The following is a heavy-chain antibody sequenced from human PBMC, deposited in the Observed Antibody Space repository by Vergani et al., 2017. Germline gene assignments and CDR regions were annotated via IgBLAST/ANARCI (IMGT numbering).Heavy chain of an antibody. CDR1: GGSISSGGYY. D-gene: IGHD3-10*01. J-gene: IGHJ4*02. CDR3: ARQNPYGSAHVDF. V-gene: IGHV4-39*07. Sequence: QVQLQESGPGLVKPSQTLSLTCTVSGGSISSGGYYWGWIRQPPGRGLEWIGCVHRNGNTYYTSSLRSRATISRDTSKNQFSLRLTSVTAADTAVYYCARQNPYGSAHVDFWGRGVLVTVSA. CDR2: VHRNGNT.